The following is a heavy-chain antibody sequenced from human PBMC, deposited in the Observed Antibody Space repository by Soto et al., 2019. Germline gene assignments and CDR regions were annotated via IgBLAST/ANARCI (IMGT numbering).Heavy chain of an antibody. D-gene: IGHD6-19*01. CDR2: ISGSGGST. J-gene: IGHJ4*02. CDR1: GFTFGSHA. Sequence: GGSVRLSCAASGFTFGSHAMSWVRQAPGKGLEWVSAISGSGGSTNYADSVKGRFTISRDNSKNTVYLQMSSLRVDDTAVYYCAKDRSSGWYRPDAFDYWGQGQRSPSPQ. V-gene: IGHV3-23*01. CDR3: AKDRSSGWYRPDAFDY.